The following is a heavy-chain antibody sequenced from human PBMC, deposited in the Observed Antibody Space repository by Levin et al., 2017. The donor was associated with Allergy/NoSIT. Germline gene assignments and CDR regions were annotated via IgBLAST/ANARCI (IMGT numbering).Heavy chain of an antibody. Sequence: ASVKVSCKASGYTFTSYYIHWVRQAPGQGLECMGLINPSGGSTSYAQNFQGRLTMTRDTSTTTVYMELSSLRSEDTAVYYCARDQGGGTYYDYWGQGTLVTVSS. CDR1: GYTFTSYY. J-gene: IGHJ4*02. V-gene: IGHV1-46*01. CDR2: INPSGGST. CDR3: ARDQGGGTYYDY. D-gene: IGHD1-26*01.